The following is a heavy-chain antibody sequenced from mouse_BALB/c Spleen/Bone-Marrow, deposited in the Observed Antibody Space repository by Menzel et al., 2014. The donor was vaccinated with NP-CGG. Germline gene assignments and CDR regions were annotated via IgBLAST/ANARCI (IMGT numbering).Heavy chain of an antibody. J-gene: IGHJ1*01. Sequence: LVESGTELVKPGASVKLSCKTSGYTFTSYWIQWVKQRTGQGLGWIGEIFPGTGPTYYSEKFKGKTTLTIDTSSSTAYMQLSSLTSEDSAVYFCARRANGNGGVSYWYFDVWGAGTTVTVSS. D-gene: IGHD2-1*01. V-gene: IGHV1S132*01. CDR2: IFPGTGPT. CDR1: GYTFTSYW. CDR3: ARRANGNGGVSYWYFDV.